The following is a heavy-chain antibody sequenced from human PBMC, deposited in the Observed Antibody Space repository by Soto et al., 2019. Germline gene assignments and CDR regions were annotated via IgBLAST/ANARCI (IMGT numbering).Heavy chain of an antibody. CDR1: GYIFVNYG. V-gene: IGHV1-18*01. CDR2: ISPYTGNT. D-gene: IGHD3-16*01. Sequence: QVQLVQSGDEVKKPGASVKVSCKASGYIFVNYGIAWVRQAPRQGLEWMGWISPYTGNTHSASKVQGRLTMTTDTSTSTAYMDLGSMTSEDTAVYYCVMVDNYVTPTPQDVWGQGTTVTVSS. CDR3: VMVDNYVTPTPQDV. J-gene: IGHJ6*02.